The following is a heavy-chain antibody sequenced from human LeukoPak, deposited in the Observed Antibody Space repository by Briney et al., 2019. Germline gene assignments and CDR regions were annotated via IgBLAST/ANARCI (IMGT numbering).Heavy chain of an antibody. CDR1: GFTFSSYS. CDR2: ISPSADIK. V-gene: IGHV3-23*01. CDR3: AKDDAWLRFGE. J-gene: IGHJ4*02. D-gene: IGHD3-10*01. Sequence: GGSLRLSCAASGFTFSSYSMNWVRQAPGKGLEWVSGISPSADIKYYADSVKGRFTISRDNSKNMLYLELISLTADDTAVYYCAKDDAWLRFGEWSQGTLVTVSS.